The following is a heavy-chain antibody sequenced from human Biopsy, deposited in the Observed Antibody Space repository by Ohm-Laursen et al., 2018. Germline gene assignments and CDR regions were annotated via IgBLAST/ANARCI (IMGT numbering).Heavy chain of an antibody. J-gene: IGHJ2*01. CDR3: ARHAPSYSGSYWRYFDL. Sequence: GTLSLTCTVSGGSISGSSWSWIRQAPGKGLEWIGYISYSRDTNYNPSLKSRITISVDTSKNQFSLKLTFVTAADTAVYYCARHAPSYSGSYWRYFDLWGRGTLVTVSS. CDR2: ISYSRDT. D-gene: IGHD1-26*01. V-gene: IGHV4-59*08. CDR1: GGSISGSS.